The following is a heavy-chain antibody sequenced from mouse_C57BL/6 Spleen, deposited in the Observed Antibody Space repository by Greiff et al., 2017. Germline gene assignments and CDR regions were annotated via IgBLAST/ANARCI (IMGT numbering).Heavy chain of an antibody. V-gene: IGHV1-64*01. Sequence: QVHVKQPGAELVKPGASVKLSCKASGYTFTSYWMHWVKQRPGQGLEWIGMIHPNSGSTNYNEKFKSKATLTVDKSSSTAYMQLSSLTSEDSAVFYWARGYYCPLYYAMDYWGQGTSVTVSS. CDR3: ARGYYCPLYYAMDY. CDR2: IHPNSGST. CDR1: GYTFTSYW. D-gene: IGHD2-3*01. J-gene: IGHJ4*01.